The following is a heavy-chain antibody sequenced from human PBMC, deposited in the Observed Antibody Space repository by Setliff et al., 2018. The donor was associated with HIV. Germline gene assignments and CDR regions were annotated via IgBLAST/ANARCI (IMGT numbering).Heavy chain of an antibody. V-gene: IGHV1-2*02. CDR2: INPNSGGT. J-gene: IGHJ5*02. CDR1: GYTFTNYY. D-gene: IGHD3-10*01. Sequence: ASVKVSCKASGYTFTNYYLHWLRQAPGQGLEWMGWINPNSGGTNYAQRFQGRVTMTRDTSISTAYMELSRLRYGDTAIYYCARDPFLWEVTPPWGQGTLVTVSS. CDR3: ARDPFLWEVTPP.